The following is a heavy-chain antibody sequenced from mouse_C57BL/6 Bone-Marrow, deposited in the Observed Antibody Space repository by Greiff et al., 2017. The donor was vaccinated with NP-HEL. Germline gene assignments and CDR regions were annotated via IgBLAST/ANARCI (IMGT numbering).Heavy chain of an antibody. J-gene: IGHJ2*01. D-gene: IGHD1-1*01. CDR3: AREDYYGSNFDY. CDR2: INPNNGGT. V-gene: IGHV1-26*01. Sequence: VQLQQSGPELVKPGASVKISCKASGYTFTDYYMNWVKQSHGKSLEWIGDINPNNGGTSYNQKFKGKATLTVDKSSSTAYMELRSLTSEDSAVYYCAREDYYGSNFDYWGQGTTLTVSS. CDR1: GYTFTDYY.